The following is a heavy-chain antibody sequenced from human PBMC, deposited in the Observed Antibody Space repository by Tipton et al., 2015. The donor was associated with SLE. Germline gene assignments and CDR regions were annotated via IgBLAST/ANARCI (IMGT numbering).Heavy chain of an antibody. Sequence: TLSLTCTVSGGSISSGSSYWSWIRQPAGNGLAWIGHIHTNGNPNYNPSLKSRVTMSVDMSKNQFSLRLTSVTAADTAVYYCARTLGAIAHTVYDAFDIWGQGKMVTVSS. J-gene: IGHJ3*02. CDR3: ARTLGAIAHTVYDAFDI. D-gene: IGHD1-26*01. CDR1: GGSISSGSSY. V-gene: IGHV4-61*09. CDR2: IHTNGNP.